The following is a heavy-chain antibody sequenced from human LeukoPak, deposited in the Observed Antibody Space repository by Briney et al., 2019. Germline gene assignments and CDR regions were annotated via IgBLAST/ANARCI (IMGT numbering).Heavy chain of an antibody. CDR1: GGSISSSYW. CDR3: ARDYCTSTTCPNWFDP. D-gene: IGHD2-2*01. J-gene: IGHJ5*02. CDR2: IYHSGST. V-gene: IGHV4-4*02. Sequence: SETLSLTCAVSGGSISSSYWWSWIRQPPGKGLEWIGEIYHSGSTNYNLSLKSRVTISVDKSKNQFSLKLNSVTAADTAVYYCARDYCTSTTCPNWFDPWGQGTLVTVSS.